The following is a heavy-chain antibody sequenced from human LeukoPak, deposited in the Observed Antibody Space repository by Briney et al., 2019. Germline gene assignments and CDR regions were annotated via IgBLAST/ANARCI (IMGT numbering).Heavy chain of an antibody. V-gene: IGHV3-30*18. J-gene: IGHJ4*02. CDR1: GFTFSSYG. D-gene: IGHD3-10*01. CDR2: ISYDGSNK. Sequence: GGSLRLSYAASGFTFSSYGMHWVRQAPGKGLEWVAVISYDGSNKYYADSVKGRFTISRDNSKNTLYLQMNSLRAEDTAVYYCAKLNSRGYFDYWGQGTLVTVSS. CDR3: AKLNSRGYFDY.